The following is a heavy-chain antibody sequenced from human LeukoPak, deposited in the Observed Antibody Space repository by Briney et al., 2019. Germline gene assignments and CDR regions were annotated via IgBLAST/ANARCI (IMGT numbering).Heavy chain of an antibody. D-gene: IGHD2-2*01. V-gene: IGHV1-18*01. J-gene: IGHJ4*02. Sequence: ASVKVSCKASGYSFVGYGITRVRQAPGQGLEWMGWFNPENGNTNYAQKVQGRVTMTADTSTSTSYMELRSLRSDDTAVYYCARAPPYCSSTSCIFDYWGQGTLVTVSS. CDR1: GYSFVGYG. CDR3: ARAPPYCSSTSCIFDY. CDR2: FNPENGNT.